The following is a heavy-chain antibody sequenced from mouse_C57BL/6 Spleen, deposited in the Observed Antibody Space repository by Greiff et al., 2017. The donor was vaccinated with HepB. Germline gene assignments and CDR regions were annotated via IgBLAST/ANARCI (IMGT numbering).Heavy chain of an antibody. Sequence: QVQLQQPGAELVMPGASVKLSCKASGYTFTSYWMHWVKQRPGQGLEWIGEIDPSDSYTNYNQKFKGKSTLTVDKSSSTAYMQLSSLTSEDSAVYYCARWGSNYEVYYFDYWGQGTTLTVSS. CDR1: GYTFTSYW. CDR3: ARWGSNYEVYYFDY. V-gene: IGHV1-69*01. CDR2: IDPSDSYT. D-gene: IGHD2-5*01. J-gene: IGHJ2*01.